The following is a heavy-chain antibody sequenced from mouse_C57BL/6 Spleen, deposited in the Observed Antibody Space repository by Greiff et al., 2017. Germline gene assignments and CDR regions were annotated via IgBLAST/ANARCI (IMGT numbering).Heavy chain of an antibody. CDR1: GFTFSSYA. CDR2: ISSGGDYI. D-gene: IGHD1-1*01. V-gene: IGHV5-9-1*02. Sequence: EVKLVESGEGLVKPGGSLKLSCAASGFTFSSYAMSWVRQTPEKRLEWVAYISSGGDYIYYADTVKGRFTISRDNARNTLYLQMSSLKSEETAMYYCTRDRAVVAPYFGYWGQGTTLTVSS. CDR3: TRDRAVVAPYFGY. J-gene: IGHJ2*01.